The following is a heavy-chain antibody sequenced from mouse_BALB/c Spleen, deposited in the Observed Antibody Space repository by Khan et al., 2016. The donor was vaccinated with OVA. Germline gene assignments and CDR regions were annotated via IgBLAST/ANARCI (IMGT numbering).Heavy chain of an antibody. Sequence: EVQLQESGPSLVKPSQTLSLTCSVTGDSITSGYWNWIRKFPGNKLEYMGYMIYSGHTSYNPSLKSRISITRHTSKNQYYLQLKSVTTEYTATYYCARPTYKYAFVYWGQGTLVSVSA. CDR2: MIYSGHT. J-gene: IGHJ3*01. CDR3: ARPTYKYAFVY. D-gene: IGHD1-3*01. CDR1: GDSITSGY. V-gene: IGHV3-8*02.